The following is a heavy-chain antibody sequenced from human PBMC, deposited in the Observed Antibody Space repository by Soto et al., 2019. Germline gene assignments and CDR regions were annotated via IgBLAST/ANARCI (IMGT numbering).Heavy chain of an antibody. CDR1: GFTFSSYA. D-gene: IGHD3-3*01. Sequence: EVQLFESGGGLVQPGGSLRLSCAASGFTFSSYAMSWVRQAPGKGLEWVSAISGSGGSTYYADSVKGRFTISRDNSKNTLYLQMNSLRAEDTAVYYCAKVTAYDFWVTTTQYYFDYWGQGTLVTVSS. V-gene: IGHV3-23*01. CDR3: AKVTAYDFWVTTTQYYFDY. CDR2: ISGSGGST. J-gene: IGHJ4*02.